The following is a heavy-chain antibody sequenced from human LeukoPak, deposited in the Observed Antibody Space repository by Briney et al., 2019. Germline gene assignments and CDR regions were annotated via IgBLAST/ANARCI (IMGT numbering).Heavy chain of an antibody. V-gene: IGHV1-2*02. J-gene: IGHJ4*02. Sequence: ASVKVSCKASGYTFTGYYMHWVRQAPGQGLEWMGWINPNSGGTNYAQKFQGRVTMTRDTSISTAYMELSGLRSEDTALYYCARASRGEQLAGLDYWGQGTLVTVSS. CDR1: GYTFTGYY. CDR2: INPNSGGT. D-gene: IGHD6-6*01. CDR3: ARASRGEQLAGLDY.